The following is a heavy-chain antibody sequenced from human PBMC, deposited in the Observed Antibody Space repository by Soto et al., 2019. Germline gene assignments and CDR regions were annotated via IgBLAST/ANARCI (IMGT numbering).Heavy chain of an antibody. V-gene: IGHV1-46*01. CDR2: INPSGGST. D-gene: IGHD4-4*01. J-gene: IGHJ6*02. CDR1: GYTFTSYY. CDR3: ARVRYSNYDYYYYGMDV. Sequence: ASVKVSCKASGYTFTSYYMHWVRQAPGQGLEWMGIINPSGGSTSYAQKFQGRVTMTRDTSTSTVYMELSSLRSEDTAVYYCARVRYSNYDYYYYGMDVWGQGTTVTVSS.